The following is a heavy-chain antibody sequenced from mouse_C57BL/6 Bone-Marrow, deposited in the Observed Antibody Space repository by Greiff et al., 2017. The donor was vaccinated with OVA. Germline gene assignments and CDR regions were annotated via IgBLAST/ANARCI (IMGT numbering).Heavy chain of an antibody. CDR3: TRSRSGFAY. CDR2: IDPETGGT. CDR1: GYTFTSYG. Sequence: QVQLQQSGAELARPGASVKLSCKASGYTFTSYGISWVKQRTGQGLEWIGAIDPETGGTAYNQKFKGKAILTADKSSSTAYMELRSLTSEDSAVYYCTRSRSGFAYWGQGTLVTVSA. J-gene: IGHJ3*01. V-gene: IGHV1-81*01.